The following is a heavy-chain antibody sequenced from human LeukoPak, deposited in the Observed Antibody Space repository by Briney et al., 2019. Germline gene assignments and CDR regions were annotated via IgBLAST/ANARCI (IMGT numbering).Heavy chain of an antibody. CDR2: IYTSGST. D-gene: IGHD5-12*01. V-gene: IGHV4-4*07. J-gene: IGHJ6*03. CDR3: ARLRWPPGRPTMDV. Sequence: SETLSLTRTVSGGSISSYYWSWIRQPAGKGLEWIGRIYTSGSTNYNPSLKSRVTMSVDTSKNQFSLKLSSVTAADTAVYYCARLRWPPGRPTMDVWGKGTTVTVSS. CDR1: GGSISSYY.